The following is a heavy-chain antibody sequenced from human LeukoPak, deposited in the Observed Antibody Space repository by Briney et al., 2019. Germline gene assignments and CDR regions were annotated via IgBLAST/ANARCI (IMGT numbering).Heavy chain of an antibody. Sequence: PGGSLRLSCTASGFTFSSYWMSWVRQPPGKGLEWIGYIYYSGSTNYNPSLKSRVTISVDTSKNQFSLKLSSVTAEDTAVYYCARGFSIAAAGLDYWGQGTLVTVSS. V-gene: IGHV4-59*01. J-gene: IGHJ4*02. D-gene: IGHD6-13*01. CDR2: IYYSGST. CDR3: ARGFSIAAAGLDY. CDR1: GFTFSSYW.